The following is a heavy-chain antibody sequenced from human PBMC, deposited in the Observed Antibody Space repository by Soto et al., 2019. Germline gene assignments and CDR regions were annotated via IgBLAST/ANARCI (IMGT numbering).Heavy chain of an antibody. Sequence: QLQLQESGSGLVKPSQTLSLTCAVSGGSISSGGYSWSWIRQPPGKGLEWIGYIYHSGSTYYNPSLQRRVTIAVDRSKTQFAPKLSSVTAADTAVYYWAAGGGLPRYYWGQGTLVTVSS. V-gene: IGHV4-30-2*01. J-gene: IGHJ4*02. CDR3: AAGGGLPRYY. CDR2: IYHSGST. D-gene: IGHD5-12*01. CDR1: GGSISSGGYS.